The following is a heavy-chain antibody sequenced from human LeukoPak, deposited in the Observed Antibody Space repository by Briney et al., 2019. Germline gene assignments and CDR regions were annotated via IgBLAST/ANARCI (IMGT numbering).Heavy chain of an antibody. CDR3: ARVRSDYGSGSHFDY. Sequence: SETLSLTCTVSGGSISSSSYYWGWIRQPPGKGLEWIGSIYYSGSTYYNPSLKSRVTISVDTSKNQFSLKLSSVTAADTAVYYCARVRSDYGSGSHFDYWGQGTLVTVSS. V-gene: IGHV4-39*07. CDR1: GGSISSSSYY. D-gene: IGHD3-10*01. CDR2: IYYSGST. J-gene: IGHJ4*02.